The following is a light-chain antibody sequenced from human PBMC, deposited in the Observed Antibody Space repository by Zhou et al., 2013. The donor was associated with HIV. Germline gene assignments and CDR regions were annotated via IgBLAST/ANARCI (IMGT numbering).Light chain of an antibody. Sequence: DIQMTQSPSSLSASLGDRVTITCRASQSISNWLAWYQQKPGKAPKVLIYKATSLESGVPSRFSGSGSGTEFTLTITSLQPDDFATYYCQQYHSSSQTFGQGTKVEIK. J-gene: IGKJ1*01. CDR3: QQYHSSSQT. CDR2: KAT. CDR1: QSISNW. V-gene: IGKV1-5*03.